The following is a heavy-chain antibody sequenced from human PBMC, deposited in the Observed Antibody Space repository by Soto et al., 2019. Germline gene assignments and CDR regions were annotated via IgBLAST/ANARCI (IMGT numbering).Heavy chain of an antibody. J-gene: IGHJ6*01. CDR3: ARDPRPSDYYAYSGMDV. Sequence: VQLVESGGGLIQPGGSLRLSCAASGFSVSYNCMTWVRQAPGKGLEWVSVIFVGGSAYYADSVSGRFTISRDDSKNTVYLQMNSLRAEDTAVYYCARDPRPSDYYAYSGMDVW. V-gene: IGHV3-53*01. CDR1: GFSVSYNC. D-gene: IGHD6-6*01. CDR2: IFVGGSA.